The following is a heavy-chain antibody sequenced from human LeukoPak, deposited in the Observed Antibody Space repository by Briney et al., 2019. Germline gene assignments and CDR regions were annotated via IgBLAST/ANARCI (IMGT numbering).Heavy chain of an antibody. J-gene: IGHJ4*02. CDR1: GYSISSGYY. D-gene: IGHD3-3*01. CDR3: AREPPSDYDFWSGYSDY. V-gene: IGHV4-38-2*02. Sequence: PSETLSLTCTVSGYSISSGYYWGWIRQPPGKGLEWIGSIYHSGSTYYNPSLKSRVTISVDTSKNQLSLKLSSVTAADTAVYYCAREPPSDYDFWSGYSDYWGQGTLVTVSS. CDR2: IYHSGST.